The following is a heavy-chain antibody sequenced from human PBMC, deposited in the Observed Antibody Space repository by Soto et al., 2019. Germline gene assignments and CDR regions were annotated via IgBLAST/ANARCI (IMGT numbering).Heavy chain of an antibody. CDR2: IYYSGST. CDR3: ARAWGRVFDY. J-gene: IGHJ4*02. Sequence: QVQLQESGPGLVKPSETLSLTCTVSGGSISSYYWSWIRQPPGKGLEWIGYIYYSGSTNYNPSLRRRDTISVDTSQNQFSLKLSSVPAADTAVYYCARAWGRVFDYWGQGTLVTVSS. V-gene: IGHV4-59*01. CDR1: GGSISSYY. D-gene: IGHD2-15*01.